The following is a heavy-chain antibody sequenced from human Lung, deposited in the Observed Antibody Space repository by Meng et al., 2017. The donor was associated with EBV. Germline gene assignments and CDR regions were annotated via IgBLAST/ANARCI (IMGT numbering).Heavy chain of an antibody. CDR3: ARLDTVWYGDSFSSWFDS. D-gene: IGHD3-10*01. CDR2: IFYTGNT. V-gene: IGHV4-30-4*01. J-gene: IGHJ5*01. CDR1: GASISSGSHY. Sequence: QVQLQRSGPGRVKPAQTLSLICDVSGASISSGSHYWSWIRQPPGKGLQWIGYIFYTGNTYYNPSLESRVTISLTTSRNQFSLELTSVTAADTAVYLCARLDTVWYGDSFSSWFDSWGQGILVTVSS.